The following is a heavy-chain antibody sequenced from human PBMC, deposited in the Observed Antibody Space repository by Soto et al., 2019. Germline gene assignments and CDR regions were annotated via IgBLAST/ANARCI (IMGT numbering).Heavy chain of an antibody. J-gene: IGHJ4*02. CDR1: GFSFGNYW. V-gene: IGHV3-7*04. Sequence: PGGSLRLSCTASGFSFGNYWRSWVRQAPGKGLEWVANIKQDGGEKDYVDSVKGRFTVSRDNYKKSLYLQMNSLRAEDTAVYYCARAGGWFSFDYWGQGTLVTVSS. CDR3: ARAGGWFSFDY. CDR2: IKQDGGEK. D-gene: IGHD6-19*01.